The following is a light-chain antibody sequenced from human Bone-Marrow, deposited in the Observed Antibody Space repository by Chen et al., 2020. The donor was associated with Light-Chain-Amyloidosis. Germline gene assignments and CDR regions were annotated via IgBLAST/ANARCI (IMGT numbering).Light chain of an antibody. CDR1: QSLLYSNGYNY. Sequence: DIVMTQSPLSLPVTPGEPASISCRSSQSLLYSNGYNYLDWYLQKPGQSPQLLIYLGSNRASGVPDRFSGSGSGTDFTRISSRVEAEDVGVYYFMKALQTPMYTFGQGTKLEIK. CDR3: MKALQTPMYT. V-gene: IGKV2-28*01. J-gene: IGKJ2*01. CDR2: LGS.